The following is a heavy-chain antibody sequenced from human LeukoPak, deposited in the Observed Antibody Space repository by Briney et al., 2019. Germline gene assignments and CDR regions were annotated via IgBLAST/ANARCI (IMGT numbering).Heavy chain of an antibody. CDR1: GGSISSGSYY. Sequence: PSETLSLTCTVSGGSISSGSYYWSWIRQPAGKGLEWIGRIYTSGSTNYNPSLKSRVTISVDTSKNQFSLKLSSVTAADTAMYYCARGGPLYFDYWGQGTLATVSS. V-gene: IGHV4-61*02. CDR3: ARGGPLYFDY. J-gene: IGHJ4*02. CDR2: IYTSGST.